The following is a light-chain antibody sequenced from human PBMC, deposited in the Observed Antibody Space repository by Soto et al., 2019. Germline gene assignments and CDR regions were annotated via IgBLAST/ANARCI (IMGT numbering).Light chain of an antibody. V-gene: IGKV3-11*01. J-gene: IGKJ5*01. CDR3: QQRINWPPSIT. CDR1: QSVSSY. Sequence: EIVLTQSPATLSLSPGERATLSCRASQSVSSYLAWYQQKPGQAPRLLIYDASNRATGIPARFSGSGSGTDFTLTSSSLEPEDFAVYYCQQRINWPPSITFGQGTRLEIK. CDR2: DAS.